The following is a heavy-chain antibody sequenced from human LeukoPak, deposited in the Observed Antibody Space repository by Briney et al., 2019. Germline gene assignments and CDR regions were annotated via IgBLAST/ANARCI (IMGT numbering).Heavy chain of an antibody. CDR1: GGSISSGGYY. V-gene: IGHV4-31*03. CDR2: IYYSGST. Sequence: PSQTLSLTCTVSGGSISSGGYYWSWIRQHPGKGLEWIGYIYYSGSTYYNPPLKSRVTISVDTSKNQFSLKLSSVTAADTAVYYCARSTCSSTSCYIDYWGQGTLVTVSS. J-gene: IGHJ4*02. D-gene: IGHD2-2*02. CDR3: ARSTCSSTSCYIDY.